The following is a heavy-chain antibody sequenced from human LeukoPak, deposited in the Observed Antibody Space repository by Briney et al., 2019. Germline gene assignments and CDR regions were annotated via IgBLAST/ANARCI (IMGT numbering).Heavy chain of an antibody. CDR1: GFTFSTSW. Sequence: PGGSLRLSCAASGFTFSTSWMHWVRQAPGKGLLWVSRINGDGSTTTYADSVKGRFTIYRDNAKNTLYLEMNSLRAEDTAVYYCAKSSGGFDYWGQGTLVTVSS. CDR3: AKSSGGFDY. J-gene: IGHJ4*02. V-gene: IGHV3-74*01. D-gene: IGHD2-8*02. CDR2: INGDGSTT.